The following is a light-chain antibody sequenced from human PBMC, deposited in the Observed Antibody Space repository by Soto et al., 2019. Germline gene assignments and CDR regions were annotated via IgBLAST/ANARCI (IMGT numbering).Light chain of an antibody. CDR3: QSYDSSLSGARV. V-gene: IGLV1-40*01. J-gene: IGLJ3*02. CDR2: GNT. CDR1: SSNIGAGYD. Sequence: QSVLTQPPSVSGAPGQRVTISCTGSSSNIGAGYDVHWYQQFPGTAPKVLIYGNTNRPSGVPDRFSGSKSGTSASLAITGLQAEDEADYYCQSYDSSLSGARVFGGGTQLTVL.